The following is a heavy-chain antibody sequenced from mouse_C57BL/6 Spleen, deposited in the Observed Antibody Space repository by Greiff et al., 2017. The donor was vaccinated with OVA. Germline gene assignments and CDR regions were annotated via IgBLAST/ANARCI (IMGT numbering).Heavy chain of an antibody. CDR1: GYAFSSYW. CDR2: IYPGDGDT. D-gene: IGHD1-1*01. Sequence: VQLQQSGAELVKPGASVKISCKASGYAFSSYWMNWVKQRPGKGLEWIGQIYPGDGDTNYNGKFKGKATLTADKSSSTAYMQLSSLTSEDSAVYFCARRITTVVAPGYFDVWGTGTTVTVSS. CDR3: ARRITTVVAPGYFDV. J-gene: IGHJ1*03. V-gene: IGHV1-80*01.